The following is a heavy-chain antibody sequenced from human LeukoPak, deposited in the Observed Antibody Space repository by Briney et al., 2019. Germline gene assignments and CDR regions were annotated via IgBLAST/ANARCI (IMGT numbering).Heavy chain of an antibody. CDR3: ARFGVDYDMDV. CDR1: GGSISGHY. J-gene: IGHJ6*02. D-gene: IGHD3-16*01. Sequence: PSETLSLTCSVSGGSISGHYWTWIRQPPGKGLEWIGQINYTGKPAYNPSLKSRITISVDTSKNQVSLQVSSVTAADSAIYYCARFGVDYDMDVWGHGTTVTVFS. CDR2: INYTGKP. V-gene: IGHV4-59*11.